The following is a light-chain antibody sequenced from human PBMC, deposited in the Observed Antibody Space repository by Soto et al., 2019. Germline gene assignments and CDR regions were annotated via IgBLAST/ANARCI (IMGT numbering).Light chain of an antibody. V-gene: IGKV1-13*02. CDR3: QQYNSYSALT. CDR1: QGISNY. CDR2: DAS. J-gene: IGKJ4*01. Sequence: IQMTQSPSSLSASVGDRVTITCRASQGISNYLAWYQQKPGKVPKLLIYDASSLESGVPSRFSGSGSGTEFTLTISSLQPDDFATYYCQQYNSYSALTFGGGTKVDIK.